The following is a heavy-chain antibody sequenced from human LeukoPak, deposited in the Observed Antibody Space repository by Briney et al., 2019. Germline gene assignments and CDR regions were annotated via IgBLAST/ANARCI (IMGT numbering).Heavy chain of an antibody. D-gene: IGHD1-26*01. CDR2: IYSSGTT. CDR1: GGSISRYS. Sequence: SETLSLTCTNSGGSISRYSWIWIRQPPGKGLEWIGYIYSSGTTKFNPSLKSRATISVDTSKNQLSLKLSSVSAADTAVYYCARIVPGPQLAKYVAYYFDHWGQGTLVTVSS. CDR3: ARIVPGPQLAKYVAYYFDH. J-gene: IGHJ4*02. V-gene: IGHV4-4*09.